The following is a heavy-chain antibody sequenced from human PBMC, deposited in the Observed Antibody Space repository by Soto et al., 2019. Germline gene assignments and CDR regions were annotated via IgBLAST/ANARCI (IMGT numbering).Heavy chain of an antibody. CDR1: GYTFTGYY. V-gene: IGHV1-2*02. J-gene: IGHJ4*02. CDR3: ARGPLAARLFDF. Sequence: ASVKVSCKASGYTFTGYYMHWVRQAPGQGLEWMGWIHPNSGGTNYAQKFQGRVTMTRDTSISTAYMELRRLRSDDTAMYYCARGPLAARLFDFWAQGTLVTVPQ. CDR2: IHPNSGGT. D-gene: IGHD6-6*01.